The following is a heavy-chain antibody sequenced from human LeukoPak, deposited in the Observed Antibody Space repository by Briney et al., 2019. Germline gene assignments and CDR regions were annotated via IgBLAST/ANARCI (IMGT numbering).Heavy chain of an antibody. CDR2: ISGSGDTT. V-gene: IGHV3-23*01. Sequence: GGSLRLSCAASGSTLSNNVMSWVRQAPGKGLEWVSGISGSGDTTYYADSVKGRFTVSRDNSKKMLYLQMNSLRAEDTAQYYCAKVGRDSSWYYFDSWGQGTLVTVSS. CDR1: GSTLSNNV. CDR3: AKVGRDSSWYYFDS. D-gene: IGHD6-13*01. J-gene: IGHJ4*02.